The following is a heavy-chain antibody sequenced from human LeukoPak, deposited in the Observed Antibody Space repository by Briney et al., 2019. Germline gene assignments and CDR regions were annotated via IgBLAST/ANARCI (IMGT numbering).Heavy chain of an antibody. D-gene: IGHD2-21*01. J-gene: IGHJ4*02. V-gene: IGHV3-23*01. CDR1: GFTLSSYA. CDR2: ISVSGNT. Sequence: GGSLRLSCAASGFTLSSYAMSWVRQAPGKGLEWVSAISVSGNTYHADSVKGRLTISRDSSKNTLFLQMNRLRPEDAAVYYCAKAPVTTCRGAYCYPFDYWGQGTLVTVSS. CDR3: AKAPVTTCRGAYCYPFDY.